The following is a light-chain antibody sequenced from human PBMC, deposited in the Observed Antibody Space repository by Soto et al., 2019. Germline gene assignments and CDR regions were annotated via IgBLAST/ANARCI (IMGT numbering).Light chain of an antibody. CDR2: AAS. V-gene: IGKV3-11*01. Sequence: EIVMTQSPATLSVSPGGRATLSCRASQSISSNLAWYQQKPGQAPRLLIYAASSRATGVPARFSGSGSGTDFTLTISSLEPEDFAVYYCQQRSNWPLTFGQGTRLEIK. J-gene: IGKJ5*01. CDR3: QQRSNWPLT. CDR1: QSISSN.